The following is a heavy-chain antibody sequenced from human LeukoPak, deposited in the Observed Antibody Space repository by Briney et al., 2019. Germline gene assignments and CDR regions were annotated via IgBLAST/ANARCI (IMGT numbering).Heavy chain of an antibody. Sequence: SETLSLTCTVSGGSISSYYWSWIRQPAGKGLEWIGRIYTSGSTNYNPSLKSRVTMSVDTSKNQFSLKVSSVTAADTAVYYVARVAGPTVTTSYPSSYYYMDVWGKGTTVTVSS. V-gene: IGHV4-4*07. CDR3: ARVAGPTVTTSYPSSYYYMDV. CDR1: GGSISSYY. J-gene: IGHJ6*03. CDR2: IYTSGST. D-gene: IGHD4-17*01.